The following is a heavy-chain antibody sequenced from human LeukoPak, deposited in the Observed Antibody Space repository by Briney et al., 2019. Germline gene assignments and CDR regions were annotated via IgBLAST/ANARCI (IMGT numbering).Heavy chain of an antibody. CDR3: ARDQGGGYNSVPPDWYFDL. Sequence: PSETLSLTCTVSGDSISSGDYYWSWIRQPAGKGLEWIGRISSSGSTNYNPSLKSRVTISVDTSKNQFSLKLSSVTAADTAVYYCARDQGGGYNSVPPDWYFDLWGRGTLVTVSS. V-gene: IGHV4-61*02. D-gene: IGHD5-24*01. CDR2: ISSSGST. CDR1: GDSISSGDYY. J-gene: IGHJ2*01.